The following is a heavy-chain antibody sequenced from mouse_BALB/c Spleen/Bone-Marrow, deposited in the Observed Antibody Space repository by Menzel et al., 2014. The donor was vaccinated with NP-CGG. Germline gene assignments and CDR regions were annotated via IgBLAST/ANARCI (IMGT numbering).Heavy chain of an antibody. Sequence: VQLQQPGPELVMPGASVKISCKTSGYTFTDYTICWVKQSHGKSLEWIGRINPNNGGTNYNQKFKDKATLTLDKSSSTAYMELRSLTSEDSAVYYCARGLWYYWGQGTTLTVS. CDR3: ARGLWYY. V-gene: IGHV1-18*01. CDR1: GYTFTDYT. J-gene: IGHJ2*01. D-gene: IGHD1-1*02. CDR2: INPNNGGT.